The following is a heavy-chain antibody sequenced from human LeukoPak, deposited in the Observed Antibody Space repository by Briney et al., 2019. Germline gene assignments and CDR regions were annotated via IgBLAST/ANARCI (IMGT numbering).Heavy chain of an antibody. D-gene: IGHD2-2*01. Sequence: PGESLKISCKGSGYRFTSYWIGWVRQMPGKGLEWMGIIYPGDSDTRYSPSFQGQVTISADKSISTAYLQWSSLKASDTAMYYCARHGGYCSSTSCYAPGFDYWGQGTLVTVSS. CDR1: GYRFTSYW. J-gene: IGHJ4*02. CDR2: IYPGDSDT. V-gene: IGHV5-51*01. CDR3: ARHGGYCSSTSCYAPGFDY.